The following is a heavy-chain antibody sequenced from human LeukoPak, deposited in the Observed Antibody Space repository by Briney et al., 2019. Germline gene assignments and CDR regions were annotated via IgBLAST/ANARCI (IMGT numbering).Heavy chain of an antibody. Sequence: PGGSLRLSCAASGFTFNDYAMDWVRQAPGKGLEWVSSISGVGDNTYYVDSVKGHFTISRDNSKNTLYLQMDSLRAEDTAVYYCAKVGWSGGSFLFDDWGQGTLVIVSS. J-gene: IGHJ4*02. V-gene: IGHV3-23*01. CDR1: GFTFNDYA. CDR2: ISGVGDNT. CDR3: AKVGWSGGSFLFDD. D-gene: IGHD2-15*01.